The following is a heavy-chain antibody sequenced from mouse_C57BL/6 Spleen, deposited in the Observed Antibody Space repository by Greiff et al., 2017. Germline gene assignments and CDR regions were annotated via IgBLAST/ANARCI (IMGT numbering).Heavy chain of an antibody. CDR2: IYPGSGST. Sequence: QVQLQESGAELVKPGASVKMSCKASGYTFTSYWITWVKQRPGQGLEWIGDIYPGSGSTNYNEKFKSKATLTVDTSSSTAYMQLSSLTSEDSAVYYCARYYYGSSYWYFYVWGTGTTVTVSS. CDR1: GYTFTSYW. D-gene: IGHD1-1*01. CDR3: ARYYYGSSYWYFYV. J-gene: IGHJ1*03. V-gene: IGHV1-55*01.